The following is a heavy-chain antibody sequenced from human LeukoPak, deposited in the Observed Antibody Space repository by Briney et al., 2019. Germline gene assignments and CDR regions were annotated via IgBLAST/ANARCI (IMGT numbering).Heavy chain of an antibody. J-gene: IGHJ4*02. CDR2: INPNSGDT. CDR3: ARIPVNLQDY. Sequence: ASVKVSCKASGYTFTGYYIHWVRQAPGQGLEWMGWINPNSGDTHYAQKFRGRVTMTSDTSISTAYMDLSRLTSDDTAVYYCARIPVNLQDYWGQGTLVIVSS. V-gene: IGHV1-2*02. CDR1: GYTFTGYY.